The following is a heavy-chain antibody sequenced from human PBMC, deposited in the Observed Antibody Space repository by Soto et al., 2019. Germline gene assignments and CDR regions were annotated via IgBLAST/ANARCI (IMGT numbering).Heavy chain of an antibody. V-gene: IGHV1-3*01. CDR2: INAGNGNT. D-gene: IGHD3-10*01. CDR3: ARFHYGSGSYPSNSGMDV. CDR1: GYTFTSYA. Sequence: ASVKVSCKASGYTFTSYAMHWVRQAPGQRLGWMGWINAGNGNTKYSQKFQGRVTITSDTSASTAYMELSSLRSEDTAVYYCARFHYGSGSYPSNSGMDVWGQGPTVNVSS. J-gene: IGHJ6*02.